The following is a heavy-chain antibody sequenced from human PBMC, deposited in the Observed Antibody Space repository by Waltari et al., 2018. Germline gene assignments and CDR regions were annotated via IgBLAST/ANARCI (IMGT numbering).Heavy chain of an antibody. CDR3: SVSLNY. V-gene: IGHV3-7*01. CDR1: GFTFSNYW. CDR2: IKQDGSES. Sequence: EVQLVESGGGLVQPGGSLRLSCSASGFTFSNYWMDWVRQAPGKGLEWVANIKQDGSESHYVDSVKGRFTISRDNAQNLLYLQMNSLRAGDTAVYYCSVSLNYWGQGTLVTVSS. J-gene: IGHJ4*02.